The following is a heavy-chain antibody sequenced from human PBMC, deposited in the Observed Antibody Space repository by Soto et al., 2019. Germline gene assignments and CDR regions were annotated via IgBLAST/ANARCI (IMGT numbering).Heavy chain of an antibody. CDR2: IWYDGSNK. Sequence: QVQLVESGGGVVQPGRSLRLSCAASGFTFSSYGMHWVRQAPGKGLEWVAVIWYDGSNKYYADSVKGRFTISRDNSKNTLYLQMNSLRAEDTAVYYCARDLSSVGATTHYKYDGMDVWGQGTTVTVSS. J-gene: IGHJ6*02. V-gene: IGHV3-33*01. CDR3: ARDLSSVGATTHYKYDGMDV. CDR1: GFTFSSYG. D-gene: IGHD1-26*01.